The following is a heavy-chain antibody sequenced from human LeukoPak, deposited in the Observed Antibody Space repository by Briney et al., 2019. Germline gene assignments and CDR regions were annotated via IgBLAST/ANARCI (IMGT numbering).Heavy chain of an antibody. J-gene: IGHJ4*02. CDR3: ASMRHYYDSSGNWDY. D-gene: IGHD3-22*01. CDR1: GFNFRNYG. CDR2: IRFDGSDK. Sequence: GGSLRLSCAASGFNFRNYGVHWVRQAPGKGLEWVAFIRFDGSDKYYADSVKGRFTISRDNSKNTLNLHMNSLRPEDTAVYYCASMRHYYDSSGNWDYWGQGTLVTVSS. V-gene: IGHV3-30*02.